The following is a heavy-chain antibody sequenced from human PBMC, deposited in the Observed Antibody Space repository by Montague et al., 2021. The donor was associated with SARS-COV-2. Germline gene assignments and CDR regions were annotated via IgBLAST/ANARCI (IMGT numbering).Heavy chain of an antibody. CDR3: AREVRGRIVEVIAIPYYYFDY. J-gene: IGHJ4*02. V-gene: IGHV4-34*01. D-gene: IGHD2-21*01. CDR2: INHSGST. CDR1: GGSFSGYY. Sequence: SETLSLTCAVYGGSFSGYYWSWIRQPPGKGLEWIGEINHSGSTNYNPSLKSRVTISVDTSKNQFSLKLSSVTAADTAVYYCAREVRGRIVEVIAIPYYYFDYWGQGTLVTVSS.